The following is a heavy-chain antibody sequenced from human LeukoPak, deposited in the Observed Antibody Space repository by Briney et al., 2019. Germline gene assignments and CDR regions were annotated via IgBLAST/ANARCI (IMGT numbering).Heavy chain of an antibody. J-gene: IGHJ4*02. Sequence: GGSLRLSCAASGFTFSSYAMNWVRQAPGKGLEWVSSISSSSSYIYYADSVKGRFTISRDNAKNSLYLQMNSLRAEDTAVYYCAVRVATIGPFDYWGQGTLVTVSS. V-gene: IGHV3-21*01. CDR3: AVRVATIGPFDY. D-gene: IGHD5-12*01. CDR1: GFTFSSYA. CDR2: ISSSSSYI.